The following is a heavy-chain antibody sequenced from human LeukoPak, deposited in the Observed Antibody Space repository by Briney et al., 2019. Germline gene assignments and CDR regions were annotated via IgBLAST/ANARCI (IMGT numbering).Heavy chain of an antibody. D-gene: IGHD3-10*01. CDR2: IYYSGST. J-gene: IGHJ4*02. Sequence: SETLSLTCTVSGGSISSYYWSWIRQPPGKGLEWIGYIYYSGSTYYNPSLKSRVTISVDTSKNQFSLKLSSVTAADTAVYYCARGGRGVFGYWGQGTLVTVSS. CDR1: GGSISSYY. V-gene: IGHV4-59*12. CDR3: ARGGRGVFGY.